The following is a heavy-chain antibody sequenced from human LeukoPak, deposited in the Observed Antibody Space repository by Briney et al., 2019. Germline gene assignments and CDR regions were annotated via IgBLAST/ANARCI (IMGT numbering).Heavy chain of an antibody. CDR3: AAQQYDYVWGSPEPLDNDAFDI. CDR2: INPNSGGT. J-gene: IGHJ3*02. V-gene: IGHV1-2*02. D-gene: IGHD3-16*01. Sequence: ASVKVSCKASGYTFTGYYVHWVRQAPGQGLEWMGWINPNSGGTNYAQKFQGRVTMTRDTSISTAYMELSRLRAEDTALYYCAAQQYDYVWGSPEPLDNDAFDIWGQGTMVTVSS. CDR1: GYTFTGYY.